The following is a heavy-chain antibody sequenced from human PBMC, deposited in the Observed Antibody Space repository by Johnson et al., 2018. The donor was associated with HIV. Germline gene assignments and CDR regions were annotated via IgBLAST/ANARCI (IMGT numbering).Heavy chain of an antibody. D-gene: IGHD6-6*01. Sequence: VQLVESGGGLVQPGGSLRLSCAASGITVGTNYMSWVRQAPGKGLEWVSAISGSGGSTYYADSVKGRFTISRDNSKNSLYLQMDSLRAEDTAVYYCARNSWGSSSGSRIWGQGTMVTVSS. CDR3: ARNSWGSSSGSRI. CDR2: ISGSGGST. CDR1: GITVGTNY. J-gene: IGHJ3*02. V-gene: IGHV3-23*04.